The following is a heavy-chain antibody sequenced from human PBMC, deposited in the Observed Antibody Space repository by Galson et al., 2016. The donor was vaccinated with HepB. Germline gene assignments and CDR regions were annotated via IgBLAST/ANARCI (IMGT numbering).Heavy chain of an antibody. CDR2: ISYDGSNK. D-gene: IGHD1-26*01. CDR3: AREFVNSGSFVFDY. Sequence: SLRLSCAASGFTFSSYPMHWVRQAPGKGLEWVAVISYDGSNKYYADSVKGRFTISRDNSKNTLYLQMNSLRAEDTAVYYCAREFVNSGSFVFDYWGQGTLVTVSS. J-gene: IGHJ4*02. CDR1: GFTFSSYP. V-gene: IGHV3-30-3*01.